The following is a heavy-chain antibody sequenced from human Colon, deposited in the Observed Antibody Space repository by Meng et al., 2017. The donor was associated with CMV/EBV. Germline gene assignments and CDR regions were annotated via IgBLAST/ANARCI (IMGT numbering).Heavy chain of an antibody. CDR3: ARMFAASSGWLDP. J-gene: IGHJ5*02. Sequence: ASVKVSCKASGNIFSSSYLHWVRQAPGQGLDWVGMVSLKGERPKYVQKFQGRVTMTKDTSTSTFYMELSSLVSEDTAVYYCARMFAASSGWLDPWGQGTLVTVSS. V-gene: IGHV1-46*01. CDR1: GNIFSSSY. CDR2: VSLKGERP. D-gene: IGHD6-6*01.